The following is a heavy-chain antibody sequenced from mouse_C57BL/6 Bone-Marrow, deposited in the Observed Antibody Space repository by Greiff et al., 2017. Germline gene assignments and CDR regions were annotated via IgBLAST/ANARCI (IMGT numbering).Heavy chain of an antibody. CDR3: ARGTRTRDYDAVDY. J-gene: IGHJ4*01. Sequence: QVQLQQSGAELVMPGASVKLSCKASGYTFTSYWMHWVKQRPGQGLEWIGELTPCDSYTNYNQKFKGKSTLTVDKSSSTAYMLLSSLTSEDSAVYYCARGTRTRDYDAVDYWGQGTSVTGSS. CDR2: LTPCDSYT. V-gene: IGHV1-69*01. D-gene: IGHD2-13*01. CDR1: GYTFTSYW.